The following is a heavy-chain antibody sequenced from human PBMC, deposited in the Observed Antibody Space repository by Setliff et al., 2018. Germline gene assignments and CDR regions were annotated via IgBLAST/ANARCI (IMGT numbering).Heavy chain of an antibody. V-gene: IGHV5-51*01. CDR2: IYPGDSDT. CDR3: AREHVSGHSEY. CDR1: GYTFSDYW. J-gene: IGHJ4*02. D-gene: IGHD1-26*01. Sequence: PGESLKISCRGSGYTFSDYWIGWVRQMPGKGLEWMGIIYPGDSDTRYSPSFQGQVTFSADKSISTAYLQWSSLKASGTATYYCAREHVSGHSEYWGQGTLVTVSS.